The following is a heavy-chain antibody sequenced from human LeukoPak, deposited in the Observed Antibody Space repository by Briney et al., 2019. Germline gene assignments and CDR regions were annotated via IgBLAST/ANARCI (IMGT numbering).Heavy chain of an antibody. D-gene: IGHD4-17*01. J-gene: IGHJ4*02. CDR3: ARQTTVISFDY. CDR1: GGSISSGDYY. Sequence: SSQTLSLTCTVSGGSISSGDYYWTWIRQPPGKGLEWMGYIFYSGSMYYNPSPKSRLTISVDTSKNQFSLKLRSVTAADTAVYYCARQTTVISFDYWGQGALVTVSS. V-gene: IGHV4-30-4*01. CDR2: IFYSGSM.